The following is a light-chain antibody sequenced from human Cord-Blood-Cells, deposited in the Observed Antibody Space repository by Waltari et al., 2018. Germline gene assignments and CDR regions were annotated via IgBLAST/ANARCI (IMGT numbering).Light chain of an antibody. J-gene: IGLJ1*01. CDR1: SSAVGGYNY. CDR2: DVS. CDR3: SSYTSSSTYV. V-gene: IGLV2-14*03. Sequence: QSALTQPASVSGSPGQSNTISCTGTSSAVGGYNYVSWYQQHPGKAPKLMIYDVSNRPSGVSNRFSGSKSGNTASLTISGLQAEDEADYYCSSYTSSSTYVFGTGTKVTVL.